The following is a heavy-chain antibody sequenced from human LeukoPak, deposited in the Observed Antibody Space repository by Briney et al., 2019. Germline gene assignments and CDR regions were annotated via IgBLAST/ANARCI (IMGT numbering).Heavy chain of an antibody. CDR3: ARGIYDFWSGYYRGYYGMDV. D-gene: IGHD3-3*01. Sequence: PSETLSLTCTVSGGSVSSGSYFWTWIRQPPGKGLEWIGYVYYSGSTNYNPSLKSRVTISVDTSKNQFSLKLSSVTAADTAVYYCARGIYDFWSGYYRGYYGMDVWGQGTTVTVSS. CDR1: GGSVSSGSYF. V-gene: IGHV4-61*01. J-gene: IGHJ6*02. CDR2: VYYSGST.